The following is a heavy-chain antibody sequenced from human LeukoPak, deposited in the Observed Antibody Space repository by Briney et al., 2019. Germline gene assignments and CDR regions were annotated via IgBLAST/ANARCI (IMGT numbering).Heavy chain of an antibody. CDR3: ARAFAGSYYFDY. CDR2: IYYSGST. Sequence: SETLSLTCTVSGGSIRSYYWSWIRQPPGKGLEWIGYIYYSGSTKYNPSLKSRVTISVDTSKNQFSLKLSSVTAADTAVYYCARAFAGSYYFDYWGQGTLVTVSS. J-gene: IGHJ4*02. V-gene: IGHV4-59*01. CDR1: GGSIRSYY. D-gene: IGHD1-26*01.